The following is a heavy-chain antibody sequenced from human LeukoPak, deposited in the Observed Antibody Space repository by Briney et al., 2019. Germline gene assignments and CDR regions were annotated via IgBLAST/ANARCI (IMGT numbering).Heavy chain of an antibody. CDR2: TKQNGRVQ. CDR1: GFTLGHYW. J-gene: IGHJ3*02. V-gene: IGHV3-7*01. D-gene: IGHD2-2*01. Sequence: PGGSLRLSCAASGFTLGHYWMSFVRQAPGKGLEWVANTKQNGRVQNYVDSVKGRFTISRDNAKNSLYLEMDSLRAEDTAVYYCARDGGFSHYQLKGAFDIWGQGTMVTVSS. CDR3: ARDGGFSHYQLKGAFDI.